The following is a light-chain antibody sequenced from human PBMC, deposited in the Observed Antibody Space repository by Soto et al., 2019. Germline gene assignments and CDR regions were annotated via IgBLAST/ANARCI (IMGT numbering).Light chain of an antibody. J-gene: IGLJ1*01. CDR1: SSNIGSNY. Sequence: QCVLTQPPSASRTPGPRVTISCSGSSSNIGSNYVYWYQQLPGTAPKLLIYKNNQRPSGVPDRFSGSKSGTSASLAISGLRSEDEADYYCAAWDDSLSGYVFGTGTKVTVL. V-gene: IGLV1-47*01. CDR3: AAWDDSLSGYV. CDR2: KNN.